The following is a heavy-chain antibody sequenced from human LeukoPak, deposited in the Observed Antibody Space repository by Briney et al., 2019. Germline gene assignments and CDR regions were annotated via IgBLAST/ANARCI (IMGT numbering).Heavy chain of an antibody. Sequence: GGSPRLSCAASGFTFDDYAMHWVRQAPGKGLDWVSLISGDGGSTYYADSVKGRFTISRDNSKNSLYLQMNSLRTEDTALYYCAKDIDGHIVFGPNYFDYWGQGTLVTVSS. V-gene: IGHV3-43*02. CDR1: GFTFDDYA. CDR3: AKDIDGHIVFGPNYFDY. CDR2: ISGDGGST. D-gene: IGHD2-21*01. J-gene: IGHJ4*02.